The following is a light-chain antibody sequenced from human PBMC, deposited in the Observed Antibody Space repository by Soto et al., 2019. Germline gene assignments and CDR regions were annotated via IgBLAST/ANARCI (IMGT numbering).Light chain of an antibody. CDR2: ATS. CDR3: LQDNNYPLT. CDR1: QDIRSD. Sequence: AIQMTQFPSSLSASVGDRVTITCRXSQDIRSDLGWYQQRPGKAPNLLIYATSNLQSGVPSRFSGSGSGTDFTLTISCLQPEDFATYYCLQDNNYPLTFGGGTKVEIK. V-gene: IGKV1-6*01. J-gene: IGKJ4*01.